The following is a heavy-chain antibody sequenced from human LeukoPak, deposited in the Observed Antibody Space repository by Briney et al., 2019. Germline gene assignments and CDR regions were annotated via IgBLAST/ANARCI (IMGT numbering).Heavy chain of an antibody. Sequence: PSETLSLTCVVSSGSVSSSSYYWSWIRQHPGKGLEWIGYIYYSGSTYYNPSLKSRVTISVDTSKNQFSLKLSSVTAADTAVYYCARDGDVAYPYGMDIWGQGTTVTVSS. J-gene: IGHJ6*02. V-gene: IGHV4-31*11. CDR1: SGSVSSSSYY. CDR3: ARDGDVAYPYGMDI. CDR2: IYYSGST. D-gene: IGHD2-21*01.